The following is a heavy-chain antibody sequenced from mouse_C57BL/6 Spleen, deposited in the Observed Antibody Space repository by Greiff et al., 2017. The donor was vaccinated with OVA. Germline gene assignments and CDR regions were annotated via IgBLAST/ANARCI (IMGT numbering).Heavy chain of an antibody. J-gene: IGHJ2*01. CDR3: ARRNFYSLDY. CDR1: GYSFTGYF. D-gene: IGHD2-1*01. CDR2: INPYNGDT. Sequence: EVQVVESGPELVKPGDSVKISCKASGYSFTGYFMNWVMQSHGKSLEWIGRINPYNGDTFYNQKFKGKATLTVDKSSSTAHMELRSLTSEDSAVYYCARRNFYSLDYWGQGTTLTVSS. V-gene: IGHV1-20*01.